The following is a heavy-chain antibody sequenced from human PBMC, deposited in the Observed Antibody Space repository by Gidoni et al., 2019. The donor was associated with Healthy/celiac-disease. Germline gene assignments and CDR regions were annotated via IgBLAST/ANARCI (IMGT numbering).Heavy chain of an antibody. CDR1: GFTFSSYA. CDR3: AKAPAENIAALVRRNRNWFDP. Sequence: EVQLLESGGGLVQPGWSLRLSCAASGFTFSSYAMSWVRQAPGKGLEWVSAISGSGGSTYYADSVKGRFTISRDNSKNTLYLQMNSLRAEDTAVYYCAKAPAENIAALVRRNRNWFDPWGQGTLVTVSS. J-gene: IGHJ5*02. D-gene: IGHD6-6*01. V-gene: IGHV3-23*01. CDR2: ISGSGGST.